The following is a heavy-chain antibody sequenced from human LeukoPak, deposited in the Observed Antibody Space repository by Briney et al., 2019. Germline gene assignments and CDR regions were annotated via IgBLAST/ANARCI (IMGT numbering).Heavy chain of an antibody. CDR1: GGSISGYY. J-gene: IGHJ4*02. CDR2: VYYSGST. D-gene: IGHD1-14*01. CDR3: ATGAGDFDH. V-gene: IGHV4-59*08. Sequence: PSETLSLTCTVSGGSISGYYCSWVRQPPGRGLEWIGYVYYSGSTSYNPSLKSRVSISIDTPKNQFSLKLSSLTAADTAVYYCATGAGDFDHWGQGILVTVSP.